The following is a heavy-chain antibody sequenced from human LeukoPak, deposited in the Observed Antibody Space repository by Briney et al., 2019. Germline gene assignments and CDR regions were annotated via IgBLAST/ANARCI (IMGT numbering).Heavy chain of an antibody. D-gene: IGHD6-13*01. V-gene: IGHV4-59*12. CDR2: IYYSGST. Sequence: SETLSLTCTVSGGSISTYYWSWIRQPPGKGLEWIGYIYYSGSTNYNPSLKSRVTISVDTSKNQFSLKLSSVTAADTAVYYCARFSHSSSWPYYFDYWGQGTLVTVSS. CDR1: GGSISTYY. J-gene: IGHJ4*02. CDR3: ARFSHSSSWPYYFDY.